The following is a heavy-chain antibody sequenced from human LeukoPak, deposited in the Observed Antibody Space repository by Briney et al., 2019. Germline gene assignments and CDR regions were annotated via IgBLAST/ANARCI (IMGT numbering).Heavy chain of an antibody. CDR2: IYYSGST. D-gene: IGHD5-18*01. CDR1: GGSISSSSYY. Sequence: KPSETLSLTCTVSGGSISSSSYYWGWIRQPPGKGLEWIGSIYYSGSTYYNPSLKSRVTISVDTSKNQFSLKLSSVTAADTAVYYCARLDAGGYSYGRLHYYYFDYWGQGTLVTVSS. J-gene: IGHJ4*02. V-gene: IGHV4-39*01. CDR3: ARLDAGGYSYGRLHYYYFDY.